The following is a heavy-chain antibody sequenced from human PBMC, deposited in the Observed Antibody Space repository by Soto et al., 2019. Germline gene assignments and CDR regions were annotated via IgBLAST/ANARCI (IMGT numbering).Heavy chain of an antibody. CDR2: ITSDTKTI. CDR1: GFTFSIYS. V-gene: IGHV3-48*02. Sequence: EVQLVESGGDLVQRGGSLRLSCAASGFTFSIYSMNWVRQAPGKGLEWFSYITSDTKTIKYADPVKGRCTISRDNAKNSVYLQMNSLRDEDTAVYYCARAVEGHFDYWGQGTVVTVSS. CDR3: ARAVEGHFDY. D-gene: IGHD6-19*01. J-gene: IGHJ4*02.